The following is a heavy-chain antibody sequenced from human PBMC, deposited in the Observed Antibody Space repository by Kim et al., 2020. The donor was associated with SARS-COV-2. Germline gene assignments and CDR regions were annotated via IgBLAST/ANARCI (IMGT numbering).Heavy chain of an antibody. V-gene: IGHV3-15*01. CDR2: IKSKTDGGTT. J-gene: IGHJ4*02. CDR3: TTGDYYGSGSPADFDY. CDR1: GFTFSNAW. Sequence: GGSLRLSCAASGFTFSNAWMSWVRQAPGKGLEWVGRIKSKTDGGTTDYAAPVKGRFTISRDDSTNTLYLQMNSLKTEDTAVYYCTTGDYYGSGSPADFDYWGQGTLVTGSS. D-gene: IGHD3-10*01.